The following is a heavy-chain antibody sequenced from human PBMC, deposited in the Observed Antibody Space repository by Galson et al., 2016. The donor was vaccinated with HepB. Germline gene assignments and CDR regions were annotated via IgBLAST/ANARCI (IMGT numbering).Heavy chain of an antibody. J-gene: IGHJ4*02. Sequence: LRLSCAASGFSFSSFAMHWVRQVPGKGLEWVAVVSYDGNNKYYADSVNGRFTISRDNSNNTVHLQMNNLKVEDMAIYYCAKDWAAGGNWYFEYWGQGTLVTVSS. V-gene: IGHV3-30*18. CDR2: VSYDGNNK. CDR1: GFSFSSFA. D-gene: IGHD6-13*01. CDR3: AKDWAAGGNWYFEY.